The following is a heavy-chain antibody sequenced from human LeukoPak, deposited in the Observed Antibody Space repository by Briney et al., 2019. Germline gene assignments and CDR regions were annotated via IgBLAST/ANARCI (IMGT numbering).Heavy chain of an antibody. CDR3: ANTWTSSSDY. D-gene: IGHD3/OR15-3a*01. Sequence: PGGSLRLSCTASGFSFSTYDMHWVRQAPDKGLEWVAFIRYDGSSKNYADSVKGRFAISRDNSRKTLYMQMNSLKTEDTAVYYCANTWTSSSDYWGQGTLVTVSS. CDR1: GFSFSTYD. J-gene: IGHJ4*02. CDR2: IRYDGSSK. V-gene: IGHV3-30*02.